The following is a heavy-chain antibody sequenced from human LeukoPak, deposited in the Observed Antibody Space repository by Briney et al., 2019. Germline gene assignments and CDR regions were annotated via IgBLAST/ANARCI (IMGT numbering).Heavy chain of an antibody. CDR3: ARQYYDILTGYSVSRWFDP. CDR1: GYTFTGYY. D-gene: IGHD3-9*01. CDR2: INPNSGGT. J-gene: IGHJ5*02. V-gene: IGHV1-2*02. Sequence: ASVKVSCKASGYTFTGYYMHWVRQAPGQGLEWMGWINPNSGGTNYAQKFQGRVTMTRDTSISTAYMELRRLRSDDTAVYYCARQYYDILTGYSVSRWFDPWGQGTLVTVSS.